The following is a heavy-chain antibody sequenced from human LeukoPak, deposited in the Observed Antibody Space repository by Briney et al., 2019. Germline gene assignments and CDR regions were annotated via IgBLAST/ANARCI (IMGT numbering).Heavy chain of an antibody. CDR1: GFTFSNYA. D-gene: IGHD6-6*01. CDR3: ARVGVEYSSSYWYFDL. J-gene: IGHJ2*01. V-gene: IGHV3-30-3*01. Sequence: GGSLRLSCAASGFTFSNYAMSWVRQAPGKGLEWVAVISYDGSNKYYADSVKGRFTISRDNSKNTLYLQMNSLRAEDTAVYYCARVGVEYSSSYWYFDLWGRGTLVTVSS. CDR2: ISYDGSNK.